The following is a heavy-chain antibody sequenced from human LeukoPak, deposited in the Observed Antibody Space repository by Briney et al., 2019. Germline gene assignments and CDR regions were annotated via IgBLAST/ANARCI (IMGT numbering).Heavy chain of an antibody. CDR1: GFTFTAYR. D-gene: IGHD3-22*01. CDR3: VRASEYYFDHSASFDY. J-gene: IGHJ4*02. V-gene: IGHV3-30-3*01. Sequence: GGSLRLSCAASGFTFTAYRIHWVRQAPGQGLEWMAVMSSDGNAMFYADSVKGRFTISRDNSKNTLYLQMNSLRAEDTAVYYCVRASEYYFDHSASFDYWGQGTLVTVSS. CDR2: MSSDGNAM.